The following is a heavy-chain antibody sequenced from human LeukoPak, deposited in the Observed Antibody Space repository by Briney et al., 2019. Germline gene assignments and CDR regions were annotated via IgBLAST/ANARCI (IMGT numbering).Heavy chain of an antibody. Sequence: ASVKVSCKASGYTFTGYYMHWVRQAPGQGLEWMGWINPNSGGTNYAQKFQGRVTMTRDTSISTAYMELSRLRSDDTAVYYCARWVGYCTNGVCYTRPLDYWGQGTLVTVSS. CDR2: INPNSGGT. D-gene: IGHD2-8*01. J-gene: IGHJ4*02. CDR1: GYTFTGYY. CDR3: ARWVGYCTNGVCYTRPLDY. V-gene: IGHV1-2*02.